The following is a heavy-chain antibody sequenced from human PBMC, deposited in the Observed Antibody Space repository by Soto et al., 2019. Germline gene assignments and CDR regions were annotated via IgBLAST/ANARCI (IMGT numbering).Heavy chain of an antibody. J-gene: IGHJ4*02. CDR2: ISITGSYI. V-gene: IGHV3-21*01. CDR1: GFSFSSYT. D-gene: IGHD5-18*01. CDR3: ARGAIRGYSYGHSDY. Sequence: GGSLRLSCAASGFSFSSYTMDWVRQAPGKGLQWVSSISITGSYIYYADSVKGRFAISRDNAQNSLYLHMNSLRAEDTAVYYCARGAIRGYSYGHSDYWGQGTPVTVSS.